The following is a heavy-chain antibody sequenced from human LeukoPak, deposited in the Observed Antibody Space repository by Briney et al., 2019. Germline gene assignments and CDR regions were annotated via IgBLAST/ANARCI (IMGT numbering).Heavy chain of an antibody. V-gene: IGHV4-59*01. CDR3: ASTEYSSGWYGWYFDH. CDR2: IYYSGST. CDR1: GGSISSYY. D-gene: IGHD6-19*01. J-gene: IGHJ4*02. Sequence: PSETLSLTCTVSGGSISSYYWSWIRQPPGKGLEWIGYIYYSGSTNYDPSLKSRVTISVDTSKNQFSLKLSSVTAADTAVYYCASTEYSSGWYGWYFDHWGQGTLVTVSS.